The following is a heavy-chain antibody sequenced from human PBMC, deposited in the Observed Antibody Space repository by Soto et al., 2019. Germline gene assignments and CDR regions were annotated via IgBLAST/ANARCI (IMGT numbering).Heavy chain of an antibody. CDR2: INPSGGST. V-gene: IGHV1-46*03. CDR3: ASSSWSLNYYYYMDV. J-gene: IGHJ6*03. Sequence: ASVKVSCKASGYTFTSYYMHWVRQAPGQGLEWMGIINPSGGSTSYAQKFQGRVTMTRDTSTSTVYMELSSLRSEDTAVYYCASSSWSLNYYYYMDVWGKGTTVTVSS. CDR1: GYTFTSYY. D-gene: IGHD6-13*01.